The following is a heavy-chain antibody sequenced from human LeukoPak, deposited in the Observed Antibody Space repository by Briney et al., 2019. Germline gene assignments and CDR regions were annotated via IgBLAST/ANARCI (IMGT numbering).Heavy chain of an antibody. D-gene: IGHD3-10*01. CDR3: ARPVRPYYCYYGMDV. CDR2: IKQDGSEK. J-gene: IGHJ6*02. CDR1: GFTFSSYW. V-gene: IGHV3-7*01. Sequence: GGSLRLSCAASGFTFSSYWMSWVRQAPGKGLEWVANIKQDGSEKYYVDSVKGRFTISRDNAKNSLYLQMNSLRAEDTAVYYCARPVRPYYCYYGMDVWGQGTTVTVSS.